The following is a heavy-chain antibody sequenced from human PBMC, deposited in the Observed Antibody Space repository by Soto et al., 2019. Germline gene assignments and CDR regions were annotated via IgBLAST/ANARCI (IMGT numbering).Heavy chain of an antibody. CDR1: GFTFRSHA. CDR3: AKSGVWFGSNWFDP. J-gene: IGHJ5*02. Sequence: GGSLRLSCGASGFTFRSHAMSWVRQAPGKGLEWVSAISGSGGSTYYADSVKGRFTISRDNSKNTLYLQMNSLRAEDTAVYYCAKSGVWFGSNWFDPWGQGTLVTVSS. D-gene: IGHD3-10*01. CDR2: ISGSGGST. V-gene: IGHV3-23*01.